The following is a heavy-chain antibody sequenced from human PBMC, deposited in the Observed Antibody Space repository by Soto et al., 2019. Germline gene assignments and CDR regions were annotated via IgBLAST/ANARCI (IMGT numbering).Heavy chain of an antibody. Sequence: PSETLSLTCTVSGGSISSCDYYWSWFRQPPGKGLEWIGYIYYSGSTYYTPSLKSRFTIAVDTYKNQLDLKLSSVTAADTAVYYCARGRDYYDSSVYLPPTPLFDYWRQCTLVTVSS. D-gene: IGHD3-22*01. CDR2: IYYSGST. CDR3: ARGRDYYDSSVYLPPTPLFDY. V-gene: IGHV4-30-4*01. CDR1: GGSISSCDYY. J-gene: IGHJ4*02.